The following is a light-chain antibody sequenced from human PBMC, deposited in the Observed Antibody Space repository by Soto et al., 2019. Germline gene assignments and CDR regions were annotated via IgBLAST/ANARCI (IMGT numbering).Light chain of an antibody. Sequence: QSASVSGSPGQSITISCTGTSGDIGGYNYVSWYQQHPGKAPKLLISEVTNRPSGVSNRFSGSKSGNTASLTISGLQAEDEADYYCSSYTRNSTPVVFGGGTKLTVL. CDR1: SGDIGGYNY. V-gene: IGLV2-14*01. J-gene: IGLJ2*01. CDR2: EVT. CDR3: SSYTRNSTPVV.